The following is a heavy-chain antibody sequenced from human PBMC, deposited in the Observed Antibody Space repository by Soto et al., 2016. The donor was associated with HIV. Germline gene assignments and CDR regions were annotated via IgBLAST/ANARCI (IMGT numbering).Heavy chain of an antibody. V-gene: IGHV4-34*01. CDR1: GGSFSGYY. CDR3: ARKPHDYNGWYGGLYFYYYYMDS. CDR2: INHSGST. D-gene: IGHD6-19*01. Sequence: QVQLQQWGAGLLKPSETLSLTCGVYGGSFSGYYWSWIRQPPGKGLEWIGEINHSGSTNYNPSLKSRVTISVDTSKNQFSLKLSSVTAADTAVYYXARKPHDYNGWYGGLYFYYYYMDSGAKGPRSPSP. J-gene: IGHJ6*03.